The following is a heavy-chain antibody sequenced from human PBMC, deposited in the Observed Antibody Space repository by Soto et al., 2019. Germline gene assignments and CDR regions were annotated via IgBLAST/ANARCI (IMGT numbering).Heavy chain of an antibody. CDR3: ARDSRSGRDLDY. V-gene: IGHV1-18*04. J-gene: IGHJ4*02. Sequence: ASVKVCCKASGYTFTSYCISWVRQAPGQGLEWMGWISAYNGNTNYAQKLQGRVTMTTDTSTSTAYMELRSLRSDDTAVYYCARDSRSGRDLDYWGQGTLVTVSS. CDR1: GYTFTSYC. CDR2: ISAYNGNT. D-gene: IGHD2-15*01.